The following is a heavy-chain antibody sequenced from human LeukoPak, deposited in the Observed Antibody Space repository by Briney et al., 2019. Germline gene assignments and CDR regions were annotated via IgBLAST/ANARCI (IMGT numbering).Heavy chain of an antibody. J-gene: IGHJ5*02. D-gene: IGHD5-24*01. CDR2: IYYSGST. V-gene: IGHV4-59*01. CDR3: ARAGRWLRSTNNWFDP. Sequence: SETLSLTCTVSGGSISTYYWSWIRQPPGKGLEWIGYIYYSGSTNYNPSLKSRVTISVDTSKNQFSLKLSSVTAADTAVYYCARAGRWLRSTNNWFDPWGQGTLVTVSS. CDR1: GGSISTYY.